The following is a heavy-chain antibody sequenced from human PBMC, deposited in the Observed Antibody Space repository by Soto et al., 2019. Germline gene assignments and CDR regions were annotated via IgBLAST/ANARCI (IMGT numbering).Heavy chain of an antibody. D-gene: IGHD3-9*01. V-gene: IGHV1-46*01. Sequence: PSGKVSCKGSGYTVSSYYMHWVRQAPKQGLEWMGIINPSGGSTSYAQKFQGRVTMTRDTSTSTVYMELSSLRSEDTAVYYCSRGRVNYDILTGLVYWGQGTLVTVSS. CDR1: GYTVSSYY. CDR3: SRGRVNYDILTGLVY. J-gene: IGHJ4*02. CDR2: INPSGGST.